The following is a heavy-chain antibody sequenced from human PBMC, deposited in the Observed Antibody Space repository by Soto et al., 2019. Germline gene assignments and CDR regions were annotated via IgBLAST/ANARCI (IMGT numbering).Heavy chain of an antibody. D-gene: IGHD6-13*01. V-gene: IGHV3-30-3*01. Sequence: PGGSLRLSCAASGFTFSSYAMHWVRQAPGKGLEWVAVISYDGSNKYYADSVKGRFTISRDNSKNTLYLQMNSLRAEDTAVYYCARDLPFYSSSWHLPGYWGQGTLVTVSS. CDR2: ISYDGSNK. J-gene: IGHJ4*02. CDR1: GFTFSSYA. CDR3: ARDLPFYSSSWHLPGY.